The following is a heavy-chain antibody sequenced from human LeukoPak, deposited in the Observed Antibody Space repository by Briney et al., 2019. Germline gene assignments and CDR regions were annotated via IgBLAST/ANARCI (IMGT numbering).Heavy chain of an antibody. CDR3: SRGPSYYGSGSYFH. CDR1: GFRFSPHA. D-gene: IGHD3-10*01. V-gene: IGHV3-33*01. CDR2: GGYGGSNK. Sequence: GGAVTLSCLASGFRFSPHAVHGVREAPATRQEAVALGGYGGSNKYYPESVQVPLTISSDISKNTLHLEMNSLRSDDTAVHYCSRGPSYYGSGSYFHWGQGTLVTVSS. J-gene: IGHJ4*02.